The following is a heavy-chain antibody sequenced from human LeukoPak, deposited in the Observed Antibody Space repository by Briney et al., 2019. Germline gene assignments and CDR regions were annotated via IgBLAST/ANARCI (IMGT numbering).Heavy chain of an antibody. Sequence: NTSETLSLTCTVSGGSISSYYWSWIRQPPGKGLEWIGYIYYSGSTNYNPSLKSRVTISVDTSKNQFSLKLSSVTAADTAVYYCARLTYYDFWSGYYGFHGRGCWFDPWGQGTLVTVSS. V-gene: IGHV4-59*08. D-gene: IGHD3-3*01. CDR2: IYYSGST. CDR1: GGSISSYY. CDR3: ARLTYYDFWSGYYGFHGRGCWFDP. J-gene: IGHJ5*02.